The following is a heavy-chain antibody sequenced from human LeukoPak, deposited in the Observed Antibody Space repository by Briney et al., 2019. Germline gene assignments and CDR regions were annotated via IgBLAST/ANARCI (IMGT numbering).Heavy chain of an antibody. CDR1: GFTFSNYW. Sequence: GGSLRLSCAASGFTFSNYWMHWVRQAPGKGLVWVSRIKGDGSHTIHADSVKGRFTISRDNAKNTLYLQMKSLRAEDTAVYYCVRDWDHFDFDSWGLGTLVTVSS. J-gene: IGHJ5*01. V-gene: IGHV3-74*01. CDR2: IKGDGSHT. CDR3: VRDWDHFDFDS. D-gene: IGHD3-9*01.